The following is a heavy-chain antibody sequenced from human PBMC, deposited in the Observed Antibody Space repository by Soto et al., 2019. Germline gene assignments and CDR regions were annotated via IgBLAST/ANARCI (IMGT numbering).Heavy chain of an antibody. J-gene: IGHJ6*02. D-gene: IGHD2-15*01. Sequence: QVQLVQSGAEVTKPGSSVKVSCKAPGGTFSSYAISWVRQAPGQGLEWMGGIIPIFGTANYAQKFQGRVTITADESTSTGYMELSSLRSADTAVYYCARSQGGSSSLAIYYYYYYGMDVWGQGTTVTVSS. CDR1: GGTFSSYA. CDR3: ARSQGGSSSLAIYYYYYYGMDV. V-gene: IGHV1-69*01. CDR2: IIPIFGTA.